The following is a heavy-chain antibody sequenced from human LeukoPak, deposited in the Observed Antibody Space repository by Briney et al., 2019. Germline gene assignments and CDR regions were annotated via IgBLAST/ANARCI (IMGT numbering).Heavy chain of an antibody. CDR1: GYTFTSYD. J-gene: IGHJ4*02. CDR2: INPSGGST. D-gene: IGHD4-17*01. Sequence: ASVKVSCKASGYTFTSYDINWVRQAPGQGLEWMGIINPSGGSTSYAQKFQGRVTMTRDTSTSTVYMELSSLRSEDTAVYYCARELDGDYDDFDYWGQGTLVTVSS. V-gene: IGHV1-46*01. CDR3: ARELDGDYDDFDY.